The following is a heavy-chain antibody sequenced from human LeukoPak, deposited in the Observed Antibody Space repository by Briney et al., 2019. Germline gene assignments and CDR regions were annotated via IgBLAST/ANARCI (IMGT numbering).Heavy chain of an antibody. Sequence: GRSLRLSCAASGFTFSSYGMHWVRQAPGKGMEWVAVIWYDGSNKYYADSVKGRSTISRDNSKNTLYLQMNSLRAEDTAVYYCAREFKVDDAYYYGMDVWGQGTTVTVSS. CDR2: IWYDGSNK. V-gene: IGHV3-33*01. CDR1: GFTFSSYG. J-gene: IGHJ6*02. CDR3: AREFKVDDAYYYGMDV.